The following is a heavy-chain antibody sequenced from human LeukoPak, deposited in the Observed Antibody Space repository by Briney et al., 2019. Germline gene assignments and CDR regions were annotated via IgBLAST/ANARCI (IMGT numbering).Heavy chain of an antibody. D-gene: IGHD3-16*01. CDR1: GFTFSSYA. CDR3: ARGGGY. J-gene: IGHJ4*02. CDR2: ISYDGSNK. Sequence: GGSLRLSCAASGFTFSSYAMHWVRQAPGKGLEWVAVISYDGSNKYCADSVKGRFTISRDNSKNTLYLQMNSLRAEDTAVYYRARGGGYWGQGTLVTVSS. V-gene: IGHV3-30-3*01.